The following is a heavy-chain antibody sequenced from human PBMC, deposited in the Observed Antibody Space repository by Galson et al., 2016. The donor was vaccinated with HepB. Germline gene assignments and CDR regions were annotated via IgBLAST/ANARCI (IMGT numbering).Heavy chain of an antibody. V-gene: IGHV3-23*01. J-gene: IGHJ4*02. CDR1: GFTFGRYA. CDR3: ARFTQEWLDRVYYFDY. D-gene: IGHD6-19*01. Sequence: SLRLSCAASGFTFGRYAMSWARQAPGKGLEWVSAISGDGGSTYYAGSVQGRFTSSRDRSTNTMYLQMNSLRTDDTAVYYCARFTQEWLDRVYYFDYWGQGTLGTVSS. CDR2: ISGDGGST.